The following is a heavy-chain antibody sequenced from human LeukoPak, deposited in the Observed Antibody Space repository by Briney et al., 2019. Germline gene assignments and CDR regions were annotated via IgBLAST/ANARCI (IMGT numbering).Heavy chain of an antibody. V-gene: IGHV4-31*03. CDR3: AIFRTLRKHFDY. D-gene: IGHD4-17*01. CDR1: GGSISSGGYY. J-gene: IGHJ4*02. Sequence: SETLSLTCTVSGGSISSGGYYWSWIRQHPGKGLEWIGYIYYSGSTYYNPSLKSRVTISVDTSKNQFSLKLSSVTAADTAVYYCAIFRTLRKHFDYWGQGTLVTVSS. CDR2: IYYSGST.